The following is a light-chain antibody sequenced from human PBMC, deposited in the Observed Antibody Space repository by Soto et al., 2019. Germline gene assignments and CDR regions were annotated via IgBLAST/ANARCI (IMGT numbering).Light chain of an antibody. CDR1: QDISNY. Sequence: DIQMTQSPSSLSASVGDRVTITCQASQDISNYLNWYQQKPGKAPKLLIYDASNLETGVPSRFSGSGYGTDFTFTISSLQPEDIATYYCQQYDNLPWTFGQGPKVEIK. V-gene: IGKV1-33*01. CDR3: QQYDNLPWT. J-gene: IGKJ1*01. CDR2: DAS.